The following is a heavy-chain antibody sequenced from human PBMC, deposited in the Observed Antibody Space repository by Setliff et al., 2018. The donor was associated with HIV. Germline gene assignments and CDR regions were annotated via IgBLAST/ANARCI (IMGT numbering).Heavy chain of an antibody. CDR2: IYYSGST. CDR1: CGSFSGYY. Sequence: SETLSLTCAVYCGSFSGYYWSWIRQPPGKGLEWIGSIYYSGSTYYNPSLKSRVTISVDTSKNQFSLKLSSVTAADTAVYYCARSKKRGDYYYYYYYMDVWGKGTTVTVSS. D-gene: IGHD3-16*01. CDR3: ARSKKRGDYYYYYYYMDV. J-gene: IGHJ6*03. V-gene: IGHV4-34*09.